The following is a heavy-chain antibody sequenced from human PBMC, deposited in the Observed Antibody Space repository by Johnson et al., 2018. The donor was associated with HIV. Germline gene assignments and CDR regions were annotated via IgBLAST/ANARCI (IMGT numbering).Heavy chain of an antibody. V-gene: IGHV3-20*04. CDR1: GFTFDDYG. CDR2: INWNGGNT. Sequence: EQLVESGGGVVRPGGSLRLSCAASGFTFDDYGMSWVRHAPGKGLEWVSGINWNGGNTGYADSVKGRFTISRDNAKNSLNLQMNSLRAEDTAVYYCASIAARRVSAFDIWGQGTMVTVSS. CDR3: ASIAARRVSAFDI. D-gene: IGHD6-6*01. J-gene: IGHJ3*02.